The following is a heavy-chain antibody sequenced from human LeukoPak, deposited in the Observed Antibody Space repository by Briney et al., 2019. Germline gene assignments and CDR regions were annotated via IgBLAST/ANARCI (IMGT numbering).Heavy chain of an antibody. D-gene: IGHD1-26*01. CDR1: GFTFTGYS. Sequence: GGSLRLSCAASGFTFTGYSMNWVRQAPGKGLEWVSTISGGGGSTYYADSVKGRFTISRDNSKNTLYLQVNSLRAEDTAVYYCAKGGKWDVTPFDYWGLGTLVTVSS. J-gene: IGHJ4*02. CDR3: AKGGKWDVTPFDY. V-gene: IGHV3-23*01. CDR2: ISGGGGST.